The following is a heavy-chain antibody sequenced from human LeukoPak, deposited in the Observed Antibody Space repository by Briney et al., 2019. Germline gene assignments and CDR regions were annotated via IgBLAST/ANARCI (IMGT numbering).Heavy chain of an antibody. V-gene: IGHV1-8*01. D-gene: IGHD6-6*01. J-gene: IGHJ4*02. CDR2: MNPNSGNT. CDR3: AREGVGSSSDY. Sequence: ASVKVSCKASGYIFSSYDINWVRQATGQGLEWMGWMNPNSGNTGYGQKFQGRVTITRNTSISTAYIELSSLRSEDTAVYYCAREGVGSSSDYWGQGTLVTVSS. CDR1: GYIFSSYD.